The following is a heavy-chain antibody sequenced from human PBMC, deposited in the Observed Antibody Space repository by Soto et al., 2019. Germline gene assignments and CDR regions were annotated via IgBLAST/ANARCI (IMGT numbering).Heavy chain of an antibody. CDR3: ARGWYYFDF. CDR1: GEPMTGGYY. J-gene: IGHJ4*02. Sequence: SETLSLTCDVSGEPMTGGYYWGCIRHSPGKGLEWIGSIYYGGATYYNPSLRSRLTISIGASKNQFSLRLTSVTAADTALYYCARGWYYFDFWGQGTLVTVYS. D-gene: IGHD2-8*01. V-gene: IGHV4-38-2*01. CDR2: IYYGGAT.